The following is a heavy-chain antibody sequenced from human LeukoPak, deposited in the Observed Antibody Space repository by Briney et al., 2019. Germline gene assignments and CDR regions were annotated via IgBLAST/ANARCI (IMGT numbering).Heavy chain of an antibody. J-gene: IGHJ5*02. CDR3: ARDRGYCSSTSCLYHWFDP. V-gene: IGHV4-59*01. D-gene: IGHD2-2*01. CDR1: GGSISSYY. CDR2: IYYSGST. Sequence: SETLSLTCTVSGGSISSYYWSWIRQPPGKGLEWIGYIYYSGSTNYNPSLKSRVTISVDTSKNQFSLKLSSVTAADTAVYYCARDRGYCSSTSCLYHWFDPWGQGTLVTVSS.